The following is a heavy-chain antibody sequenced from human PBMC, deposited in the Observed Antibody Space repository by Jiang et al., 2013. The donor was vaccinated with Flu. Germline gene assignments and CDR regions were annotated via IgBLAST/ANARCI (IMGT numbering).Heavy chain of an antibody. CDR3: ARLGRRGLRYLDWLSH. V-gene: IGHV5-51*01. CDR2: IYPDDSDT. CDR1: GYSFSYYW. J-gene: IGHJ1*01. Sequence: LKISCEASGYSFSYYWIVWVRQMPGRGLEWMGFIYPDDSDTRYNPSFQGHVTISADTSLNTAYLQWDSLRASDTAMYYCARLGRRGLRYLDWLSHWGQGTPVTVSS. D-gene: IGHD3-9*01.